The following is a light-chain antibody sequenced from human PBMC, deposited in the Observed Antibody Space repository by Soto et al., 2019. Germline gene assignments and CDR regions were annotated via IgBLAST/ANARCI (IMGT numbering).Light chain of an antibody. CDR1: QSVSSSN. CDR2: GAS. J-gene: IGKJ1*01. V-gene: IGKV3-20*01. CDR3: QQYGSSPRT. Sequence: EIVLTQSPGTLSLSPGERATLSCRASQSVSSSNLAWYQQKAGQAPRILIYGASTRATGIPDRFSGSGSGTDFTLTISRLEPEDFAVYYWQQYGSSPRTVGQGTKVEIK.